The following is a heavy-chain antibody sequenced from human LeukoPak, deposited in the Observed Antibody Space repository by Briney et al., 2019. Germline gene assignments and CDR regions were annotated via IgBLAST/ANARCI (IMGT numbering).Heavy chain of an antibody. D-gene: IGHD4-17*01. CDR2: MSGTGESI. J-gene: IGHJ3*02. CDR1: GFTFWTYG. CDR3: AKAFYVDRTGSAFDI. V-gene: IGHV3-23*01. Sequence: PGGTLRLSCAASGFTFWTYGMNWVRQAPGKGLEWVSGMSGTGESIYYADSVNGRFNISRDNSKNTFYPQINILRVDDTAVYYCAKAFYVDRTGSAFDIWGQGTMVTVSS.